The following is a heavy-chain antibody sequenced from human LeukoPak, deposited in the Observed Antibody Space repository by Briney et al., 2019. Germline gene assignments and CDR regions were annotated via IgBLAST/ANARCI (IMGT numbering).Heavy chain of an antibody. CDR1: GGSISSGGYY. J-gene: IGHJ5*02. CDR2: IYHSGST. D-gene: IGHD6-19*01. Sequence: PSQTLSLTCTVSGGSISSGGYYWSWIRQPPGKGLEWIGYIYHSGSTYYNPSLKSRVTISVDRSKNQFSLKLSSVTAADTAVYYCARDGIAVAGGTWFDPWGQGTLVTVSS. V-gene: IGHV4-30-2*01. CDR3: ARDGIAVAGGTWFDP.